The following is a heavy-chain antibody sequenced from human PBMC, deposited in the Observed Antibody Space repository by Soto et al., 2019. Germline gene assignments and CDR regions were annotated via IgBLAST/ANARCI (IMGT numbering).Heavy chain of an antibody. J-gene: IGHJ4*02. CDR2: ISGGGGSTI. CDR3: ARGRGYYDSSGYDY. V-gene: IGHV3-11*01. Sequence: GGSLRLSCAASGFTFSDYYMNWIRQAPGKGLEWVSYISGGGGSTIYYTDSVKGRFTISRDNAKKSLYLQMNSLRAEDTAVYYCARGRGYYDSSGYDYWGQGTLVTVSS. CDR1: GFTFSDYY. D-gene: IGHD3-22*01.